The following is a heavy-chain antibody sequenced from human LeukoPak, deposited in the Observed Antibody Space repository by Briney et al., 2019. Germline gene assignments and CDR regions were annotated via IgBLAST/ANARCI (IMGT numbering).Heavy chain of an antibody. CDR3: AKDCSGGSCYSVFLSY. CDR2: ISYDGSNK. V-gene: IGHV3-30*18. D-gene: IGHD2-15*01. CDR1: GFTFSSYG. Sequence: GGSLRLSCAASGFTFSSYGMHWVRQAPGKGLEWVAVISYDGSNKYYADSVKGRFTISRDNSKNTLYLQMNSLRAEDTAVYYCAKDCSGGSCYSVFLSYWGQGTLVTVSS. J-gene: IGHJ4*02.